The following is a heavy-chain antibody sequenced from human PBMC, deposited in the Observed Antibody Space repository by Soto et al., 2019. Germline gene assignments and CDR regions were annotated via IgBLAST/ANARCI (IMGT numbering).Heavy chain of an antibody. J-gene: IGHJ4*02. D-gene: IGHD3-10*01. V-gene: IGHV1-69*04. CDR1: GDTFNFHS. Sequence: QVQLVQSGAEVKRPGSSVKVSCKASGDTFNFHSINWVRQAPGLGLEWMGRVNPILSMSNFAQRFQGRVTMTADKSTSTAYMELSGPRSEDTAIYYCATSYGSGYRAFDYWGQGALVTVSS. CDR3: ATSYGSGYRAFDY. CDR2: VNPILSMS.